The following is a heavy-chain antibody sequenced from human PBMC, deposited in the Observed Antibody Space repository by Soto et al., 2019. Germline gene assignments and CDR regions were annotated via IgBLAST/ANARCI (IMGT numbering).Heavy chain of an antibody. Sequence: SETLSLTCTVSGGSISDISYCWGWIRQPPGKGLQWVGCMFYSGATYYNPSLKNRVTLSVDTSNNEFSLKLVSVTAPDTAVYYCARHKSGSDWLDPWGQGTLVTVSS. V-gene: IGHV4-39*01. CDR2: MFYSGAT. J-gene: IGHJ5*02. D-gene: IGHD2-15*01. CDR3: ARHKSGSDWLDP. CDR1: GGSISDISYC.